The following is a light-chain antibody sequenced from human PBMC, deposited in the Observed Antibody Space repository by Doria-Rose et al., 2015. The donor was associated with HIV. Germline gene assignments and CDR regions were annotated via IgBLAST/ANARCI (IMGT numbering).Light chain of an antibody. Sequence: TQSPETLSVSPGESAPLSCRASQSVSTDLAWYQHKPGQAPRLLIWGASTRATGIPARFSGSGSGTEFTLTISSLQSEDFAIYFCHQYNNWPTFGQGTRLDIK. CDR1: QSVSTD. V-gene: IGKV3-15*01. CDR2: GAS. CDR3: HQYNNWPT. J-gene: IGKJ5*01.